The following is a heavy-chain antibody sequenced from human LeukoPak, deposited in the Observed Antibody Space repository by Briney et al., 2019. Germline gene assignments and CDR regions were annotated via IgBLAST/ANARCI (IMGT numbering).Heavy chain of an antibody. Sequence: ASVKVSCKASGYTFTGYYMHWVRQAPGQGLEWMGWINPNSGGTNYAQKLQGRVTMTTDTSTSTAYMELRSLRSDDTAVYYCARDWVWFGELPIYFDYWGQGTLVTVSS. CDR1: GYTFTGYY. V-gene: IGHV1-2*02. CDR2: INPNSGGT. J-gene: IGHJ4*02. CDR3: ARDWVWFGELPIYFDY. D-gene: IGHD3-10*01.